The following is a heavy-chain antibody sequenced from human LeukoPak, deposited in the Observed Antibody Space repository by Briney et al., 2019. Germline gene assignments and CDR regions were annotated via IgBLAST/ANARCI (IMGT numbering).Heavy chain of an antibody. V-gene: IGHV3-43*02. J-gene: IGHJ4*02. CDR3: VRDTGSGWDFDY. D-gene: IGHD6-19*01. CDR1: GFTFNAYA. Sequence: GGSLRLSCAASGFTFNAYAIHWVRQAPGKGLEWVSLVKGDGVTTDYANSVKGRFTVSRDNSKNSLYLQMSNLRAEDTALYYCVRDTGSGWDFDYWGQGTLVTVSS. CDR2: VKGDGVTT.